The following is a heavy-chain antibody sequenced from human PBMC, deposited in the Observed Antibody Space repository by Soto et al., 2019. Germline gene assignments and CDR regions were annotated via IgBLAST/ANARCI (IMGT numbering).Heavy chain of an antibody. Sequence: ASVKVSCKASGGTFSSYAISWVRQAPGQGLEWMGGIIPIFGTANYAQKFQGRVTITADESTSTAYMELSSLRSEDTAVYYCARDPRHPDCGGDCSFRFDPWGQGTLVTVSS. CDR1: GGTFSSYA. V-gene: IGHV1-69*13. J-gene: IGHJ5*02. D-gene: IGHD2-21*02. CDR3: ARDPRHPDCGGDCSFRFDP. CDR2: IIPIFGTA.